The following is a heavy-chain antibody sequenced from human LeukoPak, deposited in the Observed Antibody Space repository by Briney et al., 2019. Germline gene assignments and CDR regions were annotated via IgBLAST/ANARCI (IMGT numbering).Heavy chain of an antibody. D-gene: IGHD1-26*01. CDR3: ARGPRIVGATTSYYFDY. Sequence: ASVKVSCKASGYTFTTYDINWVGQATGQGLEWLGWMNPNSGNTGYAQKFQGRVTMTRNTSISTAYMELSSLRSEDTAVYYCARGPRIVGATTSYYFDYWGQGTPVTVSS. CDR1: GYTFTTYD. CDR2: MNPNSGNT. V-gene: IGHV1-8*01. J-gene: IGHJ4*02.